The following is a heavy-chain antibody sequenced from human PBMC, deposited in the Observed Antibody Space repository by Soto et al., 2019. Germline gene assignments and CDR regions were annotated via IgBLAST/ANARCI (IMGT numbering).Heavy chain of an antibody. V-gene: IGHV4-39*01. CDR1: GGSSSSSSYY. D-gene: IGHD2-15*01. CDR2: IYYSGST. J-gene: IGHJ4*02. CDR3: ARLSLSAIVL. Sequence: NPSETLSPSGAVSGGSSSSSSYYWGWIRQPPGKGLEWIGSIYYSGSTYYNPSLKSRVTISVDTSKNQFSLKLSSVTAADTAVYYCARLSLSAIVLWGQGTLVTVSS.